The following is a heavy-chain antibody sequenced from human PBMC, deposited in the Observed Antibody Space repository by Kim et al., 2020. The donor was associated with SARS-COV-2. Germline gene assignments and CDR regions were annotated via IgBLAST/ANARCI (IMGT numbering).Heavy chain of an antibody. CDR2: IDTTSNYI. CDR3: ARGQGGGTTHFDF. V-gene: IGHV3-48*02. J-gene: IGHJ4*02. CDR1: GFTFSSYT. D-gene: IGHD1-7*01. Sequence: GGSLRLSCVASGFTFSSYTMNWVRQAPGNGLEWISYIDTTSNYIIYADSVRGRFTFSRDNTKNSLFLQMNSLGDDDTAIYYCARGQGGGTTHFDFWCQG.